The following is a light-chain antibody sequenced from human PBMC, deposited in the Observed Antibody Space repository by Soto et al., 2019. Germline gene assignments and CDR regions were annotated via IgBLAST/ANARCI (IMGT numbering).Light chain of an antibody. J-gene: IGKJ1*01. CDR3: QQYGSSPRT. V-gene: IGKV3-20*01. Sequence: EILLTESPATLPVPPGERATLSCRASQSVGSNLAWFQQKPGQAPRLLIYGASSRATGIPDRFSGSGSGTDFTLTISRLEPEDFAVYYCQQYGSSPRTFGQGTKVDIK. CDR1: QSVGSN. CDR2: GAS.